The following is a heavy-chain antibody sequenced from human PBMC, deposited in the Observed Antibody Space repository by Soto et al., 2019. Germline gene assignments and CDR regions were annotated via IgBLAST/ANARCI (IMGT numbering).Heavy chain of an antibody. CDR1: GGSFSGYY. CDR2: INHSGST. Sequence: SETLSLTGAVDGGSFSGYYWSWIRQPPGKGLEWIGEINHSGSTNYNPSLKSRVTISVDTSKNQFSLKLSSVTAADTAVYYCARMRSRPGSYQSTWFDPWGQGTLLTVSS. J-gene: IGHJ5*02. CDR3: ARMRSRPGSYQSTWFDP. V-gene: IGHV4-34*01. D-gene: IGHD3-10*01.